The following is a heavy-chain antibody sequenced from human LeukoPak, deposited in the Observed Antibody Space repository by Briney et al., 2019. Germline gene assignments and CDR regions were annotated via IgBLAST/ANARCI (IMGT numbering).Heavy chain of an antibody. V-gene: IGHV4-30-4*01. J-gene: IGHJ2*01. CDR2: IYYSGST. CDR3: ARFGWELLFGKSYWYFDL. D-gene: IGHD1-26*01. Sequence: SQTLSLTCTVSDGSISSGDYYWSWIRQPPGKGLEWIGYIYYSGSTYYNPSLKSRVTISVDTSKNQFSLKLSSVTAADTAVYYCARFGWELLFGKSYWYFDLWGRGTLVTVSS. CDR1: DGSISSGDYY.